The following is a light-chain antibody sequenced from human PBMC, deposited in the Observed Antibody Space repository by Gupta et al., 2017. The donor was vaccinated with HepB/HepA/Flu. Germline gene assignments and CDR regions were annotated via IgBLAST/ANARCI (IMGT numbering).Light chain of an antibody. Sequence: DIQMTQSPSSLSASVGDRVTLSCQASQDIRTNLNWYHQRPEKAPKLLIYGASTLQTGVPSRFSGSGSGTDFTFIISSLQSEDFGIFCCQQCENHPYTFGQGTKLEI. J-gene: IGKJ2*01. V-gene: IGKV1-33*01. CDR1: QDIRTN. CDR2: GAS. CDR3: QQCENHPYT.